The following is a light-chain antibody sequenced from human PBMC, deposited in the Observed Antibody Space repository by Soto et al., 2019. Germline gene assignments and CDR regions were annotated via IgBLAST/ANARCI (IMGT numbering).Light chain of an antibody. Sequence: IQLTQSPSSLSASVGDRVTITCRPSQGISSYLAWYQQKPGKAPKLLIYAASTLQSGVPSRFSGSGSGTDFTLTNSSLQPEDFATYYCQQLNSYPLTFGGGTKVDIK. CDR1: QGISSY. CDR2: AAS. J-gene: IGKJ4*01. V-gene: IGKV1-9*01. CDR3: QQLNSYPLT.